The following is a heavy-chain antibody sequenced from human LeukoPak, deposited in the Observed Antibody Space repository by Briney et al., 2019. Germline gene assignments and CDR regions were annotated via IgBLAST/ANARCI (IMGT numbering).Heavy chain of an antibody. CDR3: ARAPVVGQGGY. CDR1: GFTVSSNY. CDR2: IYSDGST. D-gene: IGHD2-15*01. Sequence: GGSLRLSCAASGFTVSSNYMSWVRQAPGKGLEWVSVIYSDGSTFHADSVKGRFTISRDNSKNTLYLQMNSLRAEDTAVYYCARAPVVGQGGYWDQGTLVTVSS. J-gene: IGHJ4*02. V-gene: IGHV3-53*01.